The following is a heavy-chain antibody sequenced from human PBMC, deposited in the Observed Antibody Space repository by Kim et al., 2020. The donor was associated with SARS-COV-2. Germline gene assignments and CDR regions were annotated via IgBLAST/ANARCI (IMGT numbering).Heavy chain of an antibody. Sequence: GGSLRLSCAASGFTFSNYAVSWVRLAPGKGLEWVSVISGSGGSTYYADSVKGRFTISRDNSMNTLFLQMNSLRAEDTAVYYCAKHFYYDWATSSVWHFDYWGQGTLVTVSS. CDR3: AKHFYYDWATSSVWHFDY. CDR1: GFTFSNYA. D-gene: IGHD3-22*01. J-gene: IGHJ4*01. V-gene: IGHV3-23*01. CDR2: ISGSGGST.